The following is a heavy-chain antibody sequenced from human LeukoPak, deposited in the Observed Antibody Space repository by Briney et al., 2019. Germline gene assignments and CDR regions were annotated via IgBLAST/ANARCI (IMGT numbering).Heavy chain of an antibody. CDR1: GFTFSRFW. D-gene: IGHD6-6*01. CDR3: AREQGGSSTSDY. J-gene: IGHJ4*02. V-gene: IGHV3-7*01. CDR2: IKQDGSEK. Sequence: PGGSLRLSCAASGFTFSRFWMTWFRQAPGKGLEWVANIKQDGSEKYYVDSTKGRFTISRDNAKNSLYLQMNSLRAEDTAVYYCAREQGGSSTSDYWGQGTLVTVSS.